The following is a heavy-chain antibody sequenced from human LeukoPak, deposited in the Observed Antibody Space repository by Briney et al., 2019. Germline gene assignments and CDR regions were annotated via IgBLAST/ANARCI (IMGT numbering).Heavy chain of an antibody. CDR2: ISSSSSYI. Sequence: GGSLRLSCAASGFTFSSYSMNWVRQAPGKGLEWVSSISSSSSYIYYADSVKGRFTISRDNAKNSLYLQMNSLRAEDTAVYYCARDEVGELSYYYYYMDVWGKGTTVTVSS. J-gene: IGHJ6*03. CDR3: ARDEVGELSYYYYYMDV. CDR1: GFTFSSYS. D-gene: IGHD3-10*01. V-gene: IGHV3-21*01.